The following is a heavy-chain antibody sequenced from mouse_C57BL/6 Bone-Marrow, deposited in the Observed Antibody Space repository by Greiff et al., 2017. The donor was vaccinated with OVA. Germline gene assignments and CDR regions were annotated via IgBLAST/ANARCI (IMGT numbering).Heavy chain of an antibody. CDR1: GYSITSGYD. J-gene: IGHJ3*01. CDR3: ARMDGYDYDGAY. D-gene: IGHD2-4*01. Sequence: VQLQQSGPGMVKPSQSLSLTCTVTGYSITSGYDWHWIRHFPGNKLEWMGYISYSGSTNYNPSLKSRISITHDTSKNHFFLKLNSVTTEDTATYYCARMDGYDYDGAYWGQGTLVTVSA. V-gene: IGHV3-1*01. CDR2: ISYSGST.